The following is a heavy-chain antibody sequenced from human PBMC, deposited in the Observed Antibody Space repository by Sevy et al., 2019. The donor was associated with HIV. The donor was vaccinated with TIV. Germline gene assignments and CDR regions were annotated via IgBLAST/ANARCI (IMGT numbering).Heavy chain of an antibody. Sequence: SETLSLTCAVSGYSITSGYLWGWIRQPPGKGLEWIESVFHSGSTYYNPSLNSRVIISVDTSKNQFSLKLNSVTAADTAVYYCARHSHGSGTYYVPFDSWGQGTLVTVSS. CDR2: VFHSGST. CDR1: GYSITSGYL. CDR3: ARHSHGSGTYYVPFDS. V-gene: IGHV4-38-2*01. J-gene: IGHJ4*02. D-gene: IGHD3-10*01.